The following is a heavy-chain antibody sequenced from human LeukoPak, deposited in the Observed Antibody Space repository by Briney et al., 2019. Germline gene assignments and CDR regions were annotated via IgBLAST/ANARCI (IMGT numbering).Heavy chain of an antibody. CDR2: IYSGGST. Sequence: AGGSLRLSCAASGFTVSSNYMSWVRQAPGKGLEWVSVIYSGGSTYYADSVKGRFTISRDNSKNTLYLQMNSLRAEDTAVYYCARDSRFSQAFDIWGQGTMVTVSS. CDR3: ARDSRFSQAFDI. J-gene: IGHJ3*02. D-gene: IGHD3-3*01. V-gene: IGHV3-53*01. CDR1: GFTVSSNY.